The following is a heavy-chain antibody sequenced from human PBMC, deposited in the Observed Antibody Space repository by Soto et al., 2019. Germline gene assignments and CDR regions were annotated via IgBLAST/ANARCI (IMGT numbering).Heavy chain of an antibody. CDR1: GFTFSSYA. D-gene: IGHD2-15*01. CDR3: AKDQDIVVVVAATPGAFDI. Sequence: VGSLRLSCAASGFTFSSYAMSWVRQAPGKGLEWVSAISGSGGSTYYADSVKGRFTISRDNSKNTLYLQMNSLRAEDTAVYYCAKDQDIVVVVAATPGAFDIWGQGTMVTVSS. CDR2: ISGSGGST. V-gene: IGHV3-23*01. J-gene: IGHJ3*02.